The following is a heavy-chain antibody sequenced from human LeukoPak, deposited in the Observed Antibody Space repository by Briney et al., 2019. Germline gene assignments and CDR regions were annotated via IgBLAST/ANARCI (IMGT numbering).Heavy chain of an antibody. Sequence: GGSLRLSCAASGFTVNNNYIRCVRQAPGKGLEWVSVIYIGGDTYYADSVKGRFTISRHNSKGTLYLQMNSLRAEDTAVYYCARMYSRYWYFDLWGRGTLVTVSS. CDR1: GFTVNNNY. CDR2: IYIGGDT. CDR3: ARMYSRYWYFDL. V-gene: IGHV3-53*04. J-gene: IGHJ2*01. D-gene: IGHD2-8*01.